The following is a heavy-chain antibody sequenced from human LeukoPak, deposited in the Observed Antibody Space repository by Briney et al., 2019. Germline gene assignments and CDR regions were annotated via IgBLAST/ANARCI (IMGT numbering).Heavy chain of an antibody. CDR1: GGSFSGYY. CDR2: INHSGST. CDR3: ARGPGGYNHNWFDP. D-gene: IGHD5-24*01. V-gene: IGHV4-34*01. J-gene: IGHJ5*02. Sequence: PSETLSLTCAVYGGSFSGYYWSWIRQPPGKGLEWIGEINHSGSTNYNPSLKSRVTVSLDTSKNQFTLKLSSVTAADTAVYYCARGPGGYNHNWFDPWGQGTLVIVSS.